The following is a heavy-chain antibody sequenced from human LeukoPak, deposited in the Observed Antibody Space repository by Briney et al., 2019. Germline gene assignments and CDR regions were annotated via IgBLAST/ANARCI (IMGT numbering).Heavy chain of an antibody. CDR2: IYYSGST. CDR3: ARGSLGELSSNYDY. J-gene: IGHJ4*02. V-gene: IGHV4-39*07. CDR1: GGSISSSSYY. D-gene: IGHD3-16*02. Sequence: SETLSLTCTVSGGSISSSSYYWGWIRQPPGKGLEWIGSIYYSGSTYYNPSLKSRVTISVDTSKNQFSLKLSSVTAAGTAVYYCARGSLGELSSNYDYWGQGTLVTVSS.